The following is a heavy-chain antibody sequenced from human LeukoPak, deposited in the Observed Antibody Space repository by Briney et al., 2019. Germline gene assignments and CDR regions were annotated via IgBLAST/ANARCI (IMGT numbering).Heavy chain of an antibody. Sequence: GASLRLSCAASGFTFSSYAMSWVRQAPGKGLEWVSVISGSGGNAYYADSVKGRFTISRDNSKNTLYLQMNSLRAEDTAVYYCAKDGKGAPVAGTGYFDYWGQGTLVTVSS. V-gene: IGHV3-23*01. CDR1: GFTFSSYA. CDR2: ISGSGGNA. J-gene: IGHJ4*02. CDR3: AKDGKGAPVAGTGYFDY. D-gene: IGHD6-19*01.